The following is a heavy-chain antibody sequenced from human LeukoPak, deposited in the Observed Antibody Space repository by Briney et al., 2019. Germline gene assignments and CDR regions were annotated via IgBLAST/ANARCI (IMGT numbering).Heavy chain of an antibody. V-gene: IGHV4-34*01. J-gene: IGHJ5*02. CDR3: ARVRVVATISSWFDP. Sequence: SETLSLTRAVYGGSFSGYYWSWIRQPPGKGLEWIGEINHSGSTNYNPSLKSRVTISVDTSKNQFSLKLSSVTVADTAVYYCARVRVVATISSWFDPWGQGTLVTVSS. CDR2: INHSGST. D-gene: IGHD5-12*01. CDR1: GGSFSGYY.